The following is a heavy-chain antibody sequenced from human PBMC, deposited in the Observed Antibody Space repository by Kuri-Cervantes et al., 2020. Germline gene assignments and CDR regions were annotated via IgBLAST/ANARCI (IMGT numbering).Heavy chain of an antibody. Sequence: SETLSLTCTVSGYSISSGYYWGWIRQPPGKGLEWIGEINHSGSTNYNPSLKSRVTISVDTSKNQFSLKLSSVTAADTAVYYCARKPGYSSSWYYVQRNWGQGTLVTVSS. D-gene: IGHD6-13*01. CDR3: ARKPGYSSSWYYVQRN. J-gene: IGHJ4*02. CDR2: INHSGST. CDR1: GYSISSGYY. V-gene: IGHV4-38-2*02.